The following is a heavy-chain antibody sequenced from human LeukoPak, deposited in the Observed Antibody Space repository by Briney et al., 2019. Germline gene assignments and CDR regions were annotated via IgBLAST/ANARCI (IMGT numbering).Heavy chain of an antibody. CDR3: ATQYGDYLPRYYYYYMDV. D-gene: IGHD4-17*01. V-gene: IGHV3-30*04. CDR1: GFTFSSYA. J-gene: IGHJ6*03. CDR2: ISYDGSNK. Sequence: PGRSLRLSCAASGFTFSSYAMHWVRQAPGKGLEWVAVISYDGSNKYYADSVKGRFTISRDNSKNTLYLQMNSLRAEDTAVYYCATQYGDYLPRYYYYYMDVWGKGTTVTVSS.